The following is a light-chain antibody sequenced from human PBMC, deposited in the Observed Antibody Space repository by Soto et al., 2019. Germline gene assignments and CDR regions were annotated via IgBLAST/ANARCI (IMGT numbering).Light chain of an antibody. V-gene: IGLV2-14*03. CDR1: SSDIGSYKY. CDR2: DVS. Sequence: QSALTQPASVSGSPGQSITISCTGTSSDIGSYKYVSWYQQHPGKAPKLMIYDVSNRPSGISSRFSGSKSGNTASLTISGLQAEDEADYYCSSYSSSSTDVVFGGGTKLTVL. CDR3: SSYSSSSTDVV. J-gene: IGLJ2*01.